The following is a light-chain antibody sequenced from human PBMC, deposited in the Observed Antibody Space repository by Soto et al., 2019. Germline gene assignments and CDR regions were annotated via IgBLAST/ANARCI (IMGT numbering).Light chain of an antibody. CDR3: CSYAGSRTLV. CDR2: EGS. CDR1: SSDVESYNF. Sequence: QSVLTQPASVSGSPGQSITISCTGTSSDVESYNFVSWYQQHPGKAPKLMIYEGSKRPSGVSNRFSGSNSGNTASLTISGLAAEDQADYYCCSYAGSRTLVFGRGTKLTVL. V-gene: IGLV2-23*01. J-gene: IGLJ2*01.